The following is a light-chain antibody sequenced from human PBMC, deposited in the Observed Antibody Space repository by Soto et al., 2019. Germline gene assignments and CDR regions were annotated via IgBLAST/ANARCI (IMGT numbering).Light chain of an antibody. CDR3: ATWDDRLNGFNV. CDR2: RNN. CDR1: TSNIGSNY. Sequence: QSVLTQPPSESGNPGQGVTISCSGSTSNIGSNYVYWYQQLPGTAPNLLIYRNNQRPSGVPDRFSGSKSGTSASLAISGLRSDDEAYYFCATWDDRLNGFNVFATGTEVAVL. J-gene: IGLJ1*01. V-gene: IGLV1-47*01.